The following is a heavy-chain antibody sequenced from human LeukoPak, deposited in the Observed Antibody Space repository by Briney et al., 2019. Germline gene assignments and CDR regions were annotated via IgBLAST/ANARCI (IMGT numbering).Heavy chain of an antibody. CDR3: ATIAVAGYFEY. D-gene: IGHD6-19*01. Sequence: SETLSLTCTVSGDSISSYYWRWIRQPAGKGLEWIGRIYTSGSTNYNPSLKSRVTMSENTSKNQFSLKLSSVTAADTAVYYCATIAVAGYFEYWGQGTLVTVSS. CDR2: IYTSGST. CDR1: GDSISSYY. J-gene: IGHJ4*02. V-gene: IGHV4-4*07.